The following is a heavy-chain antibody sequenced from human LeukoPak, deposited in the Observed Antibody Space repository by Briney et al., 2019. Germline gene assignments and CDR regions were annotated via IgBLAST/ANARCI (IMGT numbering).Heavy chain of an antibody. CDR2: ISYDGSNK. Sequence: PGRSLRLSCAASGFTFSSYAMHWVRQAPGKGLEWVAVISYDGSNKYYADSVKGRFTISRDNSKNTLYLQMNSLRAEDTAVYYCAKDSRIYYAGYYYYMDVWGKGTTVTISS. CDR1: GFTFSSYA. J-gene: IGHJ6*03. CDR3: AKDSRIYYAGYYYYMDV. D-gene: IGHD2-2*01. V-gene: IGHV3-30*04.